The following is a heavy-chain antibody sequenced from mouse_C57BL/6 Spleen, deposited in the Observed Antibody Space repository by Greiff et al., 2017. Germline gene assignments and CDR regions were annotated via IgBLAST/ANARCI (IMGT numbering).Heavy chain of an antibody. J-gene: IGHJ2*01. CDR2: ISSGGSYT. D-gene: IGHD4-1*01. CDR1: GFTFSSYG. V-gene: IGHV5-6*01. CDR3: ARQRDWDGFDY. Sequence: EVKVVESGGDLVKPGGSLKLSCAASGFTFSSYGMSWVRQTPDKRLEWVATISSGGSYTYYPDSVKGRFTISRDNAKNTLYLQMSSLKSEDTAMYYCARQRDWDGFDYWGQGTTLTVSS.